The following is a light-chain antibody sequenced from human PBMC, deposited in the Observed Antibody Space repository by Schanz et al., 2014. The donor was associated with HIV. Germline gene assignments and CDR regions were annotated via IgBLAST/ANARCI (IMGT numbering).Light chain of an antibody. CDR2: AAS. CDR1: QSVSSSY. CDR3: HLYGRS. J-gene: IGKJ3*01. Sequence: EVVLTQSPGTLSLSPGERATLSCRASQSVSSSYFAWYQQKPGQAPRLLIYAASTRATGIPDRFSGSGSGTDFTLTISRLEPEDFAVYYCHLYGRSFGPGTKVDIK. V-gene: IGKV3-20*01.